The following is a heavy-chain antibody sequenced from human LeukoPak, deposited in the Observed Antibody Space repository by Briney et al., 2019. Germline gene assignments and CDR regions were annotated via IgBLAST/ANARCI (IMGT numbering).Heavy chain of an antibody. J-gene: IGHJ5*02. V-gene: IGHV1-69*13. D-gene: IGHD3-22*01. CDR1: GGTFSSYA. CDR2: IIPIFGTA. CDR3: ARDLPYITMTVVVITPFHWFHP. Sequence: ASVKVSCKASGGTFSSYAISWVRQAPGQGLEWMGGIIPIFGTANYAQKFQGRVTITADDSTSTAYMELSSLRSEDTAVYPCARDLPYITMTVVVITPFHWFHPWGQGTLVTVSS.